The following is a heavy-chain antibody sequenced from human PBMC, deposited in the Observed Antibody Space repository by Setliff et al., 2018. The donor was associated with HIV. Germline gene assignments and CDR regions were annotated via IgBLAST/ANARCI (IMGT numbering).Heavy chain of an antibody. CDR2: INHSGST. V-gene: IGHV4-34*01. Sequence: LSLTCAVYGGSFSGYYWSWIRQPPGKGLEWIGEINHSGSTNYNPSLKSRVTISVGTSKNQFSLKLSSVTAADTAVYYCARRPRIVGVRKNAFDIWGQGTMVTVSS. J-gene: IGHJ3*02. CDR3: ARRPRIVGVRKNAFDI. CDR1: GGSFSGYY. D-gene: IGHD1-26*01.